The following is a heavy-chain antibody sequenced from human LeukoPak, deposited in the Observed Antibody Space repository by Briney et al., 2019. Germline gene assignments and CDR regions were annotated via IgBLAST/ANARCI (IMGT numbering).Heavy chain of an antibody. CDR3: ARMATVVTPTPSNRYFDL. J-gene: IGHJ2*01. CDR1: GGTFSSYA. Sequence: SVKVSCKASGGTFSSYAISWVRQAPGQGLEWMGGIIPIFGTATYAQNFQGRVTITADKSASTAYMQLSSLRSEDTAVYYCARMATVVTPTPSNRYFDLWGRGTLVTVSS. V-gene: IGHV1-69*06. CDR2: IIPIFGTA. D-gene: IGHD4-23*01.